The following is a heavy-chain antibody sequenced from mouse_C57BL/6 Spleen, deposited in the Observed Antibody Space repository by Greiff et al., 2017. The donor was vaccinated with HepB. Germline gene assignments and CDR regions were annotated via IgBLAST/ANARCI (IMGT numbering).Heavy chain of an antibody. V-gene: IGHV1-54*01. CDR1: GYAFTNYL. J-gene: IGHJ2*01. CDR2: INPGSGGT. D-gene: IGHD1-1*01. Sequence: QVQLQQSGAELVRPGTSVKVSCKASGYAFTNYLIEWVKQRPGQGLEWIGVINPGSGGTNYNEKFKGKATLTADKSSSTAYMQLSSLTSEDSAVYFCARLASSPFDYWGQGTTLTVSS. CDR3: ARLASSPFDY.